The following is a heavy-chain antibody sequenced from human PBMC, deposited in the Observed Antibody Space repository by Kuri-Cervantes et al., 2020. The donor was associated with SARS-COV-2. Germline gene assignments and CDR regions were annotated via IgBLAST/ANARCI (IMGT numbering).Heavy chain of an antibody. CDR3: ARPGIAVAGMYYYYGMDV. CDR2: INPSGGST. CDR1: GYTFTGYY. V-gene: IGHV1-46*01. J-gene: IGHJ6*02. D-gene: IGHD6-19*01. Sequence: ASVKVSCKASGYTFTGYYMHWVRQAPGQGLEWMGIINPSGGSTSYAQKFQGRVTMTRDTSTSTVYMELSSLRSEDTAVYYCARPGIAVAGMYYYYGMDVWGQGTTVTVSS.